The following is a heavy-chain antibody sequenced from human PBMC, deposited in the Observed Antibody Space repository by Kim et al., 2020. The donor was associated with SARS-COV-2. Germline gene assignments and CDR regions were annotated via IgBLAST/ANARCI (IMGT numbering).Heavy chain of an antibody. V-gene: IGHV3-21*04. CDR2: ISSSSSYI. CDR1: GFTFSSYS. CDR3: AREGPMVRGPYYYGMDV. D-gene: IGHD3-10*01. J-gene: IGHJ6*02. Sequence: GGSLRLSCAASGFTFSSYSMNWVRQAPGKGLEWVSSISSSSSYIYYADSVKGRFTISRDNAKNSLYLQMNSLRAEDTAVYYCAREGPMVRGPYYYGMDVWGQGTTVTVSS.